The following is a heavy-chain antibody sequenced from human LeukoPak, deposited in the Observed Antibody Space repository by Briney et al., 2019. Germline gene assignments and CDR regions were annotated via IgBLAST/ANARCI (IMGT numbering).Heavy chain of an antibody. Sequence: GASVKVSCKASGYTFTGYYMHWVRQAPGQGLEWMGWINPNSGGTNYAQKFQGRVTMTRDTSISTAYMELSRLRSDDTAVYYCARDGGRYCSSTSCYPLFDYWGQGTLVTVSS. V-gene: IGHV1-2*02. D-gene: IGHD2-2*01. J-gene: IGHJ4*02. CDR2: INPNSGGT. CDR3: ARDGGRYCSSTSCYPLFDY. CDR1: GYTFTGYY.